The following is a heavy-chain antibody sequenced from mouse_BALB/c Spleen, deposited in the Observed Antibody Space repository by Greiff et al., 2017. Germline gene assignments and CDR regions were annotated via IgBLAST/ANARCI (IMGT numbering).Heavy chain of an antibody. CDR1: GYAFSSSW. J-gene: IGHJ4*01. D-gene: IGHD2-4*01. CDR3: ARWGLRHAMDY. Sequence: VQLQQSGPELVKPAASVTISCKVSGYAFSSSWLNWVKQRPGQGLEWIGRIYPGDGATNYNGKFKGKATLTDDKSSSTAYMLLSSLTSVAAAVYFCARWGLRHAMDYWGQGTSVTVSS. CDR2: IYPGDGAT. V-gene: IGHV1-82*01.